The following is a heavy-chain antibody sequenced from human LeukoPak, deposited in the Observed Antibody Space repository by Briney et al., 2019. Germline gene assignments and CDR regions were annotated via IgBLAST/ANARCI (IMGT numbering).Heavy chain of an antibody. CDR2: IKHDGRET. J-gene: IGHJ4*02. Sequence: PGGSLRLSCAASGPTFSSYWMSWVRQAPGRGLEWVANIKHDGRETYYADSVKGRFTISRDNAKNSLFLQMNSLRAEDTAVYYCARDQEQLNWWGQGTLVTVSS. D-gene: IGHD6-19*01. V-gene: IGHV3-7*03. CDR1: GPTFSSYW. CDR3: ARDQEQLNW.